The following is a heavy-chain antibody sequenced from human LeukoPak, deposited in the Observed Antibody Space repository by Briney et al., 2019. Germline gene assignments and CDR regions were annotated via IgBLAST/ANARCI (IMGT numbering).Heavy chain of an antibody. Sequence: GGSLRLSCAASGFTFSTSNMNWVRQAPGKGLEWISYISGSSSTIYYADSVKGRFTISRDNAKNSLYLQMNSLRAEDTAVYYCARGEGLDSYGVDYWGQGTLVTVSS. J-gene: IGHJ4*02. CDR1: GFTFSTSN. CDR3: ARGEGLDSYGVDY. V-gene: IGHV3-48*01. D-gene: IGHD5-18*01. CDR2: ISGSSSTI.